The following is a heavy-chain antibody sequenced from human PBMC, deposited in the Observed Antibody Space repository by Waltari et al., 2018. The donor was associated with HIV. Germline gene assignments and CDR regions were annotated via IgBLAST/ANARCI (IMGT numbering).Heavy chain of an antibody. J-gene: IGHJ6*02. CDR3: AKGCGSGYYHYGMDV. CDR2: ISGSGGST. D-gene: IGHD2-21*01. CDR1: GFTFSSYA. V-gene: IGHV3-23*01. Sequence: EVQLLESGGGLVQPGGSLRLSCAASGFTFSSYAMSWVRQAPGNGLECVSAISGSGGSTYYADSVKGRFTISRDNSKNTLYLQMNSLRAEDTAVYYCAKGCGSGYYHYGMDVWGQGTTVTVSS.